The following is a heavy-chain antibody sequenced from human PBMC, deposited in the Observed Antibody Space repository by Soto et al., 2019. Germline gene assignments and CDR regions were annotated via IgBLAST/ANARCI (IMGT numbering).Heavy chain of an antibody. CDR1: GGTFSSYA. Sequence: GASVKVSCKASGGTFSSYAISWVRQAPGQGLEWMGGIIPIFGTANYAQKFQGRVTITADESTSTAXXXXXXXXXXDTAVYYCAREVSDYGDYGRAFDIWGQGTMVTVSS. CDR2: IIPIFGTA. J-gene: IGHJ3*02. CDR3: AREVSDYGDYGRAFDI. D-gene: IGHD4-17*01. V-gene: IGHV1-69*13.